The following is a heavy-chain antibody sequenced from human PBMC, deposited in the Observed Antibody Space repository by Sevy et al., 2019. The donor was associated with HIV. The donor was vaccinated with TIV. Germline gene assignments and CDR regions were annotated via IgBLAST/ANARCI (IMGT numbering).Heavy chain of an antibody. CDR1: GFTFSSYW. V-gene: IGHV3-7*01. Sequence: GGSLRLSCAASGFTFSSYWMSWVRQAPGKGLDWVANIKQDGSEKYYVDSVKGRFTISRDNAKNSLYLQMNSLRAEDTAVYYCAREAAGYDFWSGYSGRPYYFDYWGQGTLVTVSS. CDR2: IKQDGSEK. J-gene: IGHJ4*02. CDR3: AREAAGYDFWSGYSGRPYYFDY. D-gene: IGHD3-3*01.